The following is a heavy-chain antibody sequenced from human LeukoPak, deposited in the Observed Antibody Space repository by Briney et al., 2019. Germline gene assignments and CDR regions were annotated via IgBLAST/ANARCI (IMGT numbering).Heavy chain of an antibody. Sequence: SQTLSLTCTVSGGSISSGGGYYWSWIRQHPGKGLEWIGFIYYSGSTYYNPSLKSRLTMSVDTSKNQFSLGLTSVTAADTAVYYCARDLEYCSSSNCPRYWYFDLWGRGTLVTVSS. V-gene: IGHV4-31*03. CDR2: IYYSGST. D-gene: IGHD2-2*01. CDR1: GGSISSGGGYY. CDR3: ARDLEYCSSSNCPRYWYFDL. J-gene: IGHJ2*01.